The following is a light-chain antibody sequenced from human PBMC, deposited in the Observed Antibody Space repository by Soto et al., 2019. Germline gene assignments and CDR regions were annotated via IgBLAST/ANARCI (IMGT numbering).Light chain of an antibody. V-gene: IGLV1-51*01. CDR2: DNN. CDR1: SSNIGDNY. J-gene: IGLJ2*01. CDR3: GTWDSSLSIVV. Sequence: QSVLTQPPSVSAAPGQKVAISCSRSSSNIGDNYVSWYQHVPGTAPRLLIYDNNKRPSGIPDRFSGSKSGTTATLGITGLQTGDEADYFCGTWDSSLSIVVFGGGTKLTVL.